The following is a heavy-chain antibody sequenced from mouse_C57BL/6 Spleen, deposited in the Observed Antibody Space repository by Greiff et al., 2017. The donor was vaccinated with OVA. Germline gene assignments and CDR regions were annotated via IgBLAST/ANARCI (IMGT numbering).Heavy chain of an antibody. D-gene: IGHD3-3*01. CDR2: IYPGSGST. CDR1: GYTFTSYW. J-gene: IGHJ3*01. CDR3: AEGRGFAY. Sequence: VQLQQPGAELVKPGASVKMSCKASGYTFTSYWITWVKQRPGQGLEWIGDIYPGSGSTNYNEKFKSKATLTVDKPSSTAYMQLSSLTSEDSAVYYCAEGRGFAYWGQGTLVTVSA. V-gene: IGHV1-55*01.